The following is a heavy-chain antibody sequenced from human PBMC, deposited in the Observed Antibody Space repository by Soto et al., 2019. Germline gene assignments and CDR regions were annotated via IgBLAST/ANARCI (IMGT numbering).Heavy chain of an antibody. CDR2: ISYDGSNK. J-gene: IGHJ4*02. V-gene: IGHV3-30*18. CDR1: GFTFSSYG. Sequence: GGSLRLSCAASGFTFSSYGMHWVRQAPGKGLEWVAVISYDGSNKYYADSVKGRFTISRDNSKNTLYLQMNSLRAEDTAVYYCAKDSDAYDFWSGYRSYYFDYWGQGTLVTVSS. D-gene: IGHD3-3*01. CDR3: AKDSDAYDFWSGYRSYYFDY.